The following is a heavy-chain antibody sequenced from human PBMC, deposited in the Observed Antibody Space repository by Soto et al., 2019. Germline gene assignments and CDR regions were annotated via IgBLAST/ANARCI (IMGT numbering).Heavy chain of an antibody. Sequence: EVQLVESGGGLVIPGGSLRLSCAASGFTFSSYHMNWVRQAPGKGLEWVSSINPSTSHIYYADSVRGRLTISRDNSKNSLYLQMNSLITEDAAVYYCARGYCGGGGCYLRRDAFDVWGQGTMVTVSS. CDR3: ARGYCGGGGCYLRRDAFDV. J-gene: IGHJ3*01. D-gene: IGHD2-15*01. CDR2: INPSTSHI. CDR1: GFTFSSYH. V-gene: IGHV3-21*01.